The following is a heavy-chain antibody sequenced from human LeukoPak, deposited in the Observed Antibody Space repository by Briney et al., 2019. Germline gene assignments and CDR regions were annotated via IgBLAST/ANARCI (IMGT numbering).Heavy chain of an antibody. V-gene: IGHV4-39*01. J-gene: IGHJ4*02. CDR1: GGSISSSSYY. CDR2: IYYSGST. D-gene: IGHD6-19*01. CDR3: ARYMAAVAGTSYFDY. Sequence: SETLSLTXTVSGGSISSSSYYWGWIRQPPGKGLEWIGSIYYSGSTYYNPSLKSRVTIFVDTSKNQFSLKLSSVTAADTAVYYCARYMAAVAGTSYFDYWGQGTLVTVSS.